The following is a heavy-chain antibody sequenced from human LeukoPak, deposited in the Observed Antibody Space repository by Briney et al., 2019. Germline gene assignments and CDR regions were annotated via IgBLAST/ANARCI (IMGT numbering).Heavy chain of an antibody. V-gene: IGHV4-4*07. D-gene: IGHD6-13*01. J-gene: IGHJ5*02. CDR3: AGDPPRAAGRNWFDP. CDR2: IYTSGST. CDR1: GGSISSYY. Sequence: PSETLSLTCTVSGGSISSYYWSWIRQPAGKGLEWIGRIYTSGSTNYNPSLKSRVTMSVDTSKNQSSLKLSSVTAADTAVYYCAGDPPRAAGRNWFDPWGQGTLVTVSS.